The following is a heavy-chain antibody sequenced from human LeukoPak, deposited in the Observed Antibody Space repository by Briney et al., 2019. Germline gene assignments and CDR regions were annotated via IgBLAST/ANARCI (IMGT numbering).Heavy chain of an antibody. CDR3: ARQTDVDTAMVQLFDY. CDR1: GGSISSSSYS. CDR2: IYYSGST. V-gene: IGHV4-39*01. J-gene: IGHJ4*02. D-gene: IGHD5-18*01. Sequence: SETLSLTCTVSGGSISSSSYSWGWIRQPPGKGLEWIGSIYYSGSTYYNPSLKSRVTISVDTSKNQFYLKLSSVTAADTAVYYCARQTDVDTAMVQLFDYWGQGTLVTVSS.